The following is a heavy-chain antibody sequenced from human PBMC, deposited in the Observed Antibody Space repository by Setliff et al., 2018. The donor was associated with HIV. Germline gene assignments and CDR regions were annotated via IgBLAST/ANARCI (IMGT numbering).Heavy chain of an antibody. Sequence: ASVKVSCKASGYTFTSYYMHWVRQAPGQGLEWMGIIYPSGGSTSYAQKFQGRVTMTTDTATSTAYMELRSLRSDDTAVYYCARSGDFWSGHFDIWGQGTMVTVSS. CDR3: ARSGDFWSGHFDI. D-gene: IGHD3-3*01. CDR1: GYTFTSYY. CDR2: IYPSGGST. J-gene: IGHJ3*02. V-gene: IGHV1-46*01.